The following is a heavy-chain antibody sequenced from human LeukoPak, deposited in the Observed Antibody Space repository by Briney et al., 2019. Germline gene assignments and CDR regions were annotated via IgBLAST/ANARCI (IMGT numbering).Heavy chain of an antibody. CDR3: ARGAWQAARSDAFDI. J-gene: IGHJ3*02. Sequence: ASVKVSCKASGYTFNNYDISYDINWVRQATGQGLEWVGWMNPNSGDTGYAQRFQGRVTMTRDTSISTAYMELTSLKSEDTAVYYCARGAWQAARSDAFDIWGQGTMDTVSS. CDR1: GYTFNNYDISYD. CDR2: MNPNSGDT. D-gene: IGHD6-6*01. V-gene: IGHV1-8*01.